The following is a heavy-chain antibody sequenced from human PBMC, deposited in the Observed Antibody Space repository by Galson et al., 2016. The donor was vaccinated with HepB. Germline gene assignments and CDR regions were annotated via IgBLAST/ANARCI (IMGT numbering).Heavy chain of an antibody. CDR2: IFHSGNT. V-gene: IGHV4-39*01. Sequence: ETLSLTCTVSGGSISGSSYLWGWIRQPPRKGLEWIGSIFHSGNTFNNPSLKSRATLSVDTSKNQFSLRLGSVTAADTALYYCARLPGRQHLITGVPAFCFWGQGTMVAVSS. CDR1: GGSISGSSYL. CDR3: ARLPGRQHLITGVPAFCF. D-gene: IGHD1-14*01. J-gene: IGHJ3*01.